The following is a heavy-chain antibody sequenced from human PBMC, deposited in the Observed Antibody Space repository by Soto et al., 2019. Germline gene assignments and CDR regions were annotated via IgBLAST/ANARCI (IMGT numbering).Heavy chain of an antibody. Sequence: SETLSLTCTVSGGSISSYYWSWIRQPPGKGLEWIGYIYYSGSTNYNPSLKSRVTISVDTSKNQFSLKLSSVTAADTAVYYCASSPPADDYGDYGYYYYMDVWGKGTTVTVSS. CDR2: IYYSGST. J-gene: IGHJ6*03. CDR1: GGSISSYY. CDR3: ASSPPADDYGDYGYYYYMDV. V-gene: IGHV4-59*08. D-gene: IGHD4-17*01.